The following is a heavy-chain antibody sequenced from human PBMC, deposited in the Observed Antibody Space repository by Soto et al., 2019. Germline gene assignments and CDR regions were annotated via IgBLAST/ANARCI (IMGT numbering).Heavy chain of an antibody. CDR3: ARGRGSQLERRKGRSYYYYGMDV. CDR1: GYTFTSYD. Sequence: QVQLVQSGAEVKKPGASVKVSCKASGYTFTSYDINWVRQATGQGLEWMGWMNPNSGNTGYAQKFQGRVNMTRNTSISTAYMELLSLRYEDTAVYYCARGRGSQLERRKGRSYYYYGMDVWGQGPTVTVSS. D-gene: IGHD1-1*01. CDR2: MNPNSGNT. V-gene: IGHV1-8*01. J-gene: IGHJ6*02.